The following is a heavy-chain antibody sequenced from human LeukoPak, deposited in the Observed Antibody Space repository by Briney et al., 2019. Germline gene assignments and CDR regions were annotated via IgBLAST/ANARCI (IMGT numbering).Heavy chain of an antibody. V-gene: IGHV4-39*01. CDR2: ISHSGST. J-gene: IGHJ4*02. CDR3: VRRLGGTSNLDY. CDR1: GGSIGSSAYY. Sequence: TSETLSLTCTVSGGSIGSSAYYWGWIRQPPGKGLEWIAYISHSGSTQYNPSLKSRVIISVDRSMNQLSLKLSSVTAADTAMYYCVRRLGGTSNLDYWGQGALVTVSS. D-gene: IGHD2-15*01.